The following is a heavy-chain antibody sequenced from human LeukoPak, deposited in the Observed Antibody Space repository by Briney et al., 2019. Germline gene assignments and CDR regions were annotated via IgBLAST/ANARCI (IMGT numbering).Heavy chain of an antibody. D-gene: IGHD6-13*01. V-gene: IGHV3-30*18. CDR2: ISTDGSHK. J-gene: IGHJ5*02. CDR3: AKDGTSSWFGEAT. CDR1: GFTFSDYG. Sequence: GGSLRLSCAVSGFTFSDYGMQWVRQAPGKGLEWVALISTDGSHKDYADSVKGRFTLSRDNSKNTLYLQMNSLRVEDTAVYYCAKDGTSSWFGEATWGQGTLVTVSS.